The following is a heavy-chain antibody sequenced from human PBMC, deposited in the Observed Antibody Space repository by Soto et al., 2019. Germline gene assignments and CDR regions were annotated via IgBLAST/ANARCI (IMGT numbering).Heavy chain of an antibody. V-gene: IGHV4-4*02. Sequence: QVQLQESGPGLVKASETLSLTWAVSGDSISSGAWWSWVRQSPGKGLQWIGEIYHSGNTRNNPSLKSRVTMSVDKSNNQFSLNLMSVTAADTATYYCARDSRTGCSSTDCYMSWGRGILVTVSS. D-gene: IGHD2-2*01. CDR1: GDSISSGAW. CDR3: ARDSRTGCSSTDCYMS. CDR2: IYHSGNT. J-gene: IGHJ5*02.